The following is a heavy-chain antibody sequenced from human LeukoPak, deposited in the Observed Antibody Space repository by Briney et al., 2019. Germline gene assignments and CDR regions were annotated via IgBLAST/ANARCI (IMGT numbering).Heavy chain of an antibody. CDR3: ATGVRKYYDFWSAYYMFDP. CDR1: GYTFTDYY. CDR2: VDPEDGET. Sequence: ATVKISCKASGYTFTDYYMLWVQQAPGKGLEWMGRVDPEDGETIYAEKFQGRVTITADTSTDTAYMELSSLRSEDTAVYYCATGVRKYYDFWSAYYMFDPWGQGTLVTVSS. V-gene: IGHV1-69-2*01. J-gene: IGHJ5*02. D-gene: IGHD3-3*01.